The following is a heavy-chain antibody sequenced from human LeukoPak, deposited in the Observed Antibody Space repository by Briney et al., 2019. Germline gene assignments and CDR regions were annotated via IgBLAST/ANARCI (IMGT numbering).Heavy chain of an antibody. J-gene: IGHJ4*02. V-gene: IGHV3-7*03. CDR2: IKEDGSEK. Sequence: GGSLRLSCAASGFTFSRSWMIWVRQAPGKGLEWVANIKEDGSEKYYVDSVKGRFTISRDNAKNSLYLQMNSLRAEDTAVYYCARLALTGYSPRAFDYWGQGTLVTVSS. CDR1: GFTFSRSW. D-gene: IGHD3-9*01. CDR3: ARLALTGYSPRAFDY.